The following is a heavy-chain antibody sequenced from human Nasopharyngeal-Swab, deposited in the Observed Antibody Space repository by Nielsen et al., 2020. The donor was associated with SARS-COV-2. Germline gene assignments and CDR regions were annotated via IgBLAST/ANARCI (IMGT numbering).Heavy chain of an antibody. V-gene: IGHV3-21*01. D-gene: IGHD6-6*01. Sequence: GESLKISCAASGFTFSSYSMNWVRQAPGKGLEWVSSISSSGSYIYYADSVKGRFTVSRDNAKNSLYLQMNSLRAEDTAVYYCARASSPVTHGMDVWGQGTTVTVSS. CDR1: GFTFSSYS. CDR2: ISSSGSYI. CDR3: ARASSPVTHGMDV. J-gene: IGHJ6*02.